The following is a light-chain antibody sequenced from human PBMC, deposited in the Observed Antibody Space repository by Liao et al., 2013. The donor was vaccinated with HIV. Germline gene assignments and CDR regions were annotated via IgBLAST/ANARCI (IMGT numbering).Light chain of an antibody. Sequence: SYELTQPPSVSVSPGQTARITCSGDALPKQYAYWYQQKPGQAPVLLIYKDSERPSGIPERFSGSSSGTTVTLTISGVQAEDEADYYCQSADSSDNYVFGTGTKVTVL. CDR2: KDS. J-gene: IGLJ1*01. CDR1: ALPKQY. V-gene: IGLV3-25*03. CDR3: QSADSSDNYV.